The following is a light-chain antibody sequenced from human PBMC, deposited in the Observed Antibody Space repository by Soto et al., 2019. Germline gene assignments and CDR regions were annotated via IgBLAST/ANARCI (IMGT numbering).Light chain of an antibody. V-gene: IGLV2-14*01. J-gene: IGLJ1*01. Sequence: QSVLTQPASVSGSPGQSITISCTGTSSDVGGYNYVSWYQQHPGKAPKLMIYDVSIRPSGVSNLFSGSKSGNTASLTISGLQAEDEADYYCSSYTSSSTYVFGTGTKLTVL. CDR1: SSDVGGYNY. CDR3: SSYTSSSTYV. CDR2: DVS.